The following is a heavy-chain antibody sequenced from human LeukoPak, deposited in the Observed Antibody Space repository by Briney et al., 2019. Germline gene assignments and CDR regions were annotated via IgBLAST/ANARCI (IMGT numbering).Heavy chain of an antibody. J-gene: IGHJ4*02. D-gene: IGHD5-12*01. CDR3: ARAGWLRSFDY. CDR1: GGSFSGYY. V-gene: IGHV4-34*01. CDR2: INHSGST. Sequence: SETLSLTCAVYGGSFSGYYWSWIRQPPGKGLEWIGEINHSGSTNYNPSLKSRVTISVDTSKNQFSLKLSSVTAADTAVYYCARAGWLRSFDYWGQGTLVTVSS.